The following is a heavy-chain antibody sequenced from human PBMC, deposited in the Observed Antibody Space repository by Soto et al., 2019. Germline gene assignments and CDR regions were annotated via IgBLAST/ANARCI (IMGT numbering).Heavy chain of an antibody. CDR1: GYPFTSYG. V-gene: IGHV1-18*04. D-gene: IGHD2-21*02. J-gene: IGHJ3*02. Sequence: EASVKVSCTVSGYPFTSYGIGWVRHAPGQGLEWMGWISAYNGNTNYAQKLQGRVTMTTDTSTSTAYMELRSLRSDHTAVYYCDRDLVATISGAYDIWRQGTMVTVSS. CDR3: DRDLVATISGAYDI. CDR2: ISAYNGNT.